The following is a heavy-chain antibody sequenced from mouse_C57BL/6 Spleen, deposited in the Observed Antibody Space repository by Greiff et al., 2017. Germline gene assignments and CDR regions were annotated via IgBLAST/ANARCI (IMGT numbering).Heavy chain of an antibody. CDR1: GYSFTDYN. Sequence: EVQLQQSGPELVKPGASVKISCKASGYSFTDYNMNWVKQSNGKSLEWIGVINPNYGTTSYNQKFKGKATVTVDQSSSTAYMQLNSLTSEDSAVYYCARGGYYGNKGYAMDYWGQGTSVTVSS. D-gene: IGHD2-1*01. V-gene: IGHV1-39*01. J-gene: IGHJ4*01. CDR3: ARGGYYGNKGYAMDY. CDR2: INPNYGTT.